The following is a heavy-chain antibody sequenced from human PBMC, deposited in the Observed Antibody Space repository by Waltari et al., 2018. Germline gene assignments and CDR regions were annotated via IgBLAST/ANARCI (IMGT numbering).Heavy chain of an antibody. CDR3: AKDGSGWYSAGLDY. V-gene: IGHV3-30*18. CDR1: GSTFSNYG. J-gene: IGHJ4*02. D-gene: IGHD6-19*01. CDR2: LSYDGGNK. Sequence: QVQLVESGGGVVHPGWSLRLSCAASGSTFSNYGWHWVRQAPGKGLEWVAVLSYDGGNKFYADSVKGRFTISRDNSNNTLYLQMSSLRTEDTGVYYWAKDGSGWYSAGLDYWGQGTLVTVSS.